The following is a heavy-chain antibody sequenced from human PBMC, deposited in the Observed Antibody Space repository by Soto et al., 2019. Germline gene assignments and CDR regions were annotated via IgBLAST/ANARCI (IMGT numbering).Heavy chain of an antibody. J-gene: IGHJ5*02. CDR2: IYYSGST. D-gene: IGHD3-10*01. CDR3: ARLLWSRGDWFDP. Sequence: QVQLQESGPGLVKPSKTLSLTCTDYGGSISSYYCSWIRQPPGKGLEWIGYIYYSGSTNYNPSLKSRVTISVDTSKNQFSLKLSSVTAADTAVYYCARLLWSRGDWFDPWGQGTLVTVSS. V-gene: IGHV4-59*08. CDR1: GGSISSYY.